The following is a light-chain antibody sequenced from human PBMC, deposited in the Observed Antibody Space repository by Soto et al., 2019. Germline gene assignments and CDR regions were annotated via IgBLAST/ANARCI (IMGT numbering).Light chain of an antibody. CDR2: DVS. Sequence: TITCRASQGISSFLAWYQHKQGRAPKLLIFDVSNLESGVPSRFSGGGSGTDGTITISSLNSDDGATYDCQHYNSYSEAFGQGTKVDIK. J-gene: IGKJ1*01. CDR3: QHYNSYSEA. CDR1: QGISSF. V-gene: IGKV1-5*01.